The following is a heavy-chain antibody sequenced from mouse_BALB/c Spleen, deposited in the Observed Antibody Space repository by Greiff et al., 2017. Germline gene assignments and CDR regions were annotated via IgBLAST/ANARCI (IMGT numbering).Heavy chain of an antibody. CDR3: ARARGNYGGYAMDY. D-gene: IGHD2-1*01. J-gene: IGHJ4*01. CDR1: GFTFSDYY. V-gene: IGHV5-4*02. CDR2: ISDGGSYT. Sequence: EVQLVESGGGLVKPGGSLKLSCAASGFTFSDYYMYWVRQTPEKRLEWVATISDGGSYTYYPDSVKGRFTISRDNAKNNLYLQMSSLKSEDTAMYYCARARGNYGGYAMDYWGQGTSVTVSS.